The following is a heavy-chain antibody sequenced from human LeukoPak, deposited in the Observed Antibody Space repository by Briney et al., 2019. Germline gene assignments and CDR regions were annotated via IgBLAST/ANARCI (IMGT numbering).Heavy chain of an antibody. Sequence: GGSLRLSCAASRFTFSSYAMSWVRQAPGKGLEWVSAISGSGGSTYYADSVKGRFTISRDNSKNTLYLQMNGLRAEDTAVYYCAKTGVRKYYFDYWGQGTLVTVSS. J-gene: IGHJ4*02. D-gene: IGHD3-10*01. CDR3: AKTGVRKYYFDY. CDR1: RFTFSSYA. V-gene: IGHV3-23*01. CDR2: ISGSGGST.